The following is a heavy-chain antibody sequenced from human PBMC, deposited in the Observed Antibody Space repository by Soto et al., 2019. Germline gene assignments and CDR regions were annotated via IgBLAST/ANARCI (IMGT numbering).Heavy chain of an antibody. V-gene: IGHV3-48*01. D-gene: IGHD2-15*01. CDR2: ISSSSSTI. CDR1: GFTFSSYS. J-gene: IGHJ4*02. CDR3: ARDLYCSGGSCYSAGFDY. Sequence: GGSLRLSCAASGFTFSSYSMNWVRQAPGKGLEWVSYISSSSSTIYYADSVKGRFTISRDNAKNSLYLQMNSLRAEDTAVYYCARDLYCSGGSCYSAGFDYWGQGTLVTVSS.